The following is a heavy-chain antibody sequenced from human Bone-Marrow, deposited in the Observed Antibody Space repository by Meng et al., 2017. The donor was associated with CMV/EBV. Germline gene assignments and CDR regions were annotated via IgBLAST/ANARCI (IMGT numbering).Heavy chain of an antibody. J-gene: IGHJ6*02. Sequence: GSLRLSCTVSGGSISSYYWSWIRQPPGKGLEWIGYIYYSGSTNYNPSLKSRVTISVDTSKNQFSLKLSSVTAADTAVYYCARTDLWSGHERGFYYYYGMDVWGQGTTVTVSS. CDR1: GGSISSYY. CDR3: ARTDLWSGHERGFYYYYGMDV. V-gene: IGHV4-59*12. CDR2: IYYSGST. D-gene: IGHD3-3*01.